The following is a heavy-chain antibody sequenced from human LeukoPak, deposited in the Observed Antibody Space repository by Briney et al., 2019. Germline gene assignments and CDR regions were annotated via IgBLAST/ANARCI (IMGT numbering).Heavy chain of an antibody. J-gene: IGHJ4*02. Sequence: SVKVSCKASGGTFSSYTISWVRQAPGQGLEWMGRIIPILGIANYAQKFQGRVTITADNSTSTAYMELSSLRSEDTAVYYCAHRFTHDYVWGSSLDYWGQGTLVTVSS. CDR2: IIPILGIA. D-gene: IGHD3-16*01. CDR1: GGTFSSYT. CDR3: AHRFTHDYVWGSSLDY. V-gene: IGHV1-69*02.